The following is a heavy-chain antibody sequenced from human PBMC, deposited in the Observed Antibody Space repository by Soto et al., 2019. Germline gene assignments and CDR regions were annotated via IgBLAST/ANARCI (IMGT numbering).Heavy chain of an antibody. J-gene: IGHJ5*02. CDR3: ARDHRGGNSGGRIDP. D-gene: IGHD2-21*02. CDR1: GYNFASYG. V-gene: IGHV1-18*01. Sequence: QVQLVQSGGEVKKPGASVKVSCKASGYNFASYGFTWVRQAPGQGLEWMGWISTYNGNTKYAQKFQGRVTMTTDTATSTAYMELRSLRSDDTAVYFCARDHRGGNSGGRIDPWGQGTLVTVS. CDR2: ISTYNGNT.